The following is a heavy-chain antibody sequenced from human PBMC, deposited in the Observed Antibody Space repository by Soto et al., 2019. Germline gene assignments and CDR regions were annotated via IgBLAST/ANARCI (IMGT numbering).Heavy chain of an antibody. CDR1: GFTLSSHG. CDR3: VRGATTTDWFDAFDL. J-gene: IGHJ3*01. Sequence: QVQLLESGGGVVQSGTSLRLSCVASGFTLSSHGMHWVRQAPGKVLEWVSFIWDDGRDKYYADSVEGRFLISRDNSKNTMTLQVKILRPEDTALYYCVRGATTTDWFDAFDLWGRGTMVIVSS. CDR2: IWDDGRDK. V-gene: IGHV3-33*03. D-gene: IGHD3-9*01.